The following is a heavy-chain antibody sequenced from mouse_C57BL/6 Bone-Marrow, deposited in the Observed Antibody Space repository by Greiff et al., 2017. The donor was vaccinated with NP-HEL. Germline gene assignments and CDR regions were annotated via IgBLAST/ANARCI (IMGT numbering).Heavy chain of an antibody. CDR3: TSALWFAY. Sequence: VQLQQSGAELVRPGASVTLSCKASGYTFTDYEMHWVKQTPVHGLEWIGAIDPETGGTAYNQKFKGKAILTVDKSSSTAYMELRSLTSADSAVFCGTSALWFAYWGRGTLITVTA. CDR2: IDPETGGT. CDR1: GYTFTDYE. V-gene: IGHV1-15*01. J-gene: IGHJ3*01.